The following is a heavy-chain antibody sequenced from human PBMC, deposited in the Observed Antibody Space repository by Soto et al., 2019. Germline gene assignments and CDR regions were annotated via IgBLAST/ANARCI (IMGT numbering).Heavy chain of an antibody. V-gene: IGHV1-69*13. CDR3: ARDPSTVNKLIGVWFDP. D-gene: IGHD4-4*01. Sequence: SVKVSCKASGDTFGRFTINWVRQAPGQGLEWMGGVKPISDTTTYAQRFQGRVTFTADASTSTVYMELSSLRSEDTAMYYCARDPSTVNKLIGVWFDPWGQGTLVTVSS. CDR2: VKPISDTT. J-gene: IGHJ5*02. CDR1: GDTFGRFT.